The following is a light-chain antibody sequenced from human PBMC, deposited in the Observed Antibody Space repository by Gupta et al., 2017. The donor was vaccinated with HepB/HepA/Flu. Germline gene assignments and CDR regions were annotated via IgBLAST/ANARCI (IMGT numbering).Light chain of an antibody. Sequence: DIVMTQSPDSLAGSLGERATINCKSSQSVLYRSNNKNYLAWYQQKPGQPPKLLIYWASTRESGVPDRFSGSGSGTDFTLTISSLQAEDVAVYYCQQYYSTPPTFGQGTKVEIK. CDR2: WAS. J-gene: IGKJ1*01. CDR3: QQYYSTPPT. CDR1: QSVLYRSNNKNY. V-gene: IGKV4-1*01.